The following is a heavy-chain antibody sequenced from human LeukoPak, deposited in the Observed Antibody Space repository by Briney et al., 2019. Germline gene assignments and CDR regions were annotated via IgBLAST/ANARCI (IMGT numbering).Heavy chain of an antibody. CDR1: GGSISSGDYY. CDR3: ARDPGYDSTPSYFDY. D-gene: IGHD3-22*01. CDR2: IYYSGST. V-gene: IGHV4-30-4*01. J-gene: IGHJ4*02. Sequence: PSETLSLTCTVSGGSISSGDYYWSWIRQPPGKGLEWIGYIYYSGSTYYNPSLKSRVTISVDTSKNQFSLKLSSVTAADTAVYYCARDPGYDSTPSYFDYWGQGTLVTVSS.